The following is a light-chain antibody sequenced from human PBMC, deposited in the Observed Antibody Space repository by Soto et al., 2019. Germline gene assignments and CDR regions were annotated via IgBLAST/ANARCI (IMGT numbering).Light chain of an antibody. Sequence: DIQMTQSPSTLSASVGDRVTITCRASERISTWLAWYQQKPGKAPKLLIYKASNLQSGVPSRFSGSGSGTEFTLTTSSLQPDDFATYYCQQYNNYWTFGQGTKVEIK. CDR2: KAS. CDR3: QQYNNYWT. CDR1: ERISTW. J-gene: IGKJ1*01. V-gene: IGKV1-5*03.